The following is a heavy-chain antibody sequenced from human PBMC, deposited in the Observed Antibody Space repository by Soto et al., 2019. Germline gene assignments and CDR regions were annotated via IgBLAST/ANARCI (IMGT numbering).Heavy chain of an antibody. V-gene: IGHV1-18*01. J-gene: IGHJ4*02. D-gene: IGHD3-16*02. CDR2: ISAYNGNT. Sequence: ASVKVSCKASGYTFTSYGISWVRQAPGQGLEWMGWISAYNGNTNYAQKLQGKVTMTTDTSTSTAYMELRSLRSDDTAVYYCARVMITFGGVIATHIDYWGQGTLVTVSS. CDR3: ARVMITFGGVIATHIDY. CDR1: GYTFTSYG.